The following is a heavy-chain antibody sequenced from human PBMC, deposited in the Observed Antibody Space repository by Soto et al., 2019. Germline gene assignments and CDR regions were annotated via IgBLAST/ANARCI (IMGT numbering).Heavy chain of an antibody. CDR2: ISAYNGNT. V-gene: IGHV1-18*01. D-gene: IGHD2-21*02. CDR3: ARDRYCGGDCYSGYYYYYGMDV. J-gene: IGHJ6*02. CDR1: GYTFTSYG. Sequence: ASVKVSCKASGYTFTSYGISWVRQAPGQGLEWMGWISAYNGNTNYAQKLQGRVTMTTDTSTSTAYMELRSLRSDDTAVYYCARDRYCGGDCYSGYYYYYGMDVWGQGTTVTVSS.